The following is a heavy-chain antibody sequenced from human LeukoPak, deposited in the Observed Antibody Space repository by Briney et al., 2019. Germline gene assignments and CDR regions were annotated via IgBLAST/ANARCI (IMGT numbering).Heavy chain of an antibody. CDR1: GYSFANYW. CDR2: IYPSDSQT. CDR3: ARRLRHYYDSSGYSTPYYFDY. J-gene: IGHJ4*02. Sequence: GESLKIPCKGSGYSFANYWIGWVRQMPGKGLEWMGIIYPSDSQTRYSPSFQGQVTISVDKSISTAFLQWSSLQASDTVIYYCARRLRHYYDSSGYSTPYYFDYWCQGTLVTVSA. V-gene: IGHV5-51*01. D-gene: IGHD3-22*01.